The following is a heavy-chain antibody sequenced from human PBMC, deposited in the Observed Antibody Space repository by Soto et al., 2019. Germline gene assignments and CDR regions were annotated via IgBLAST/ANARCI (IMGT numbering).Heavy chain of an antibody. D-gene: IGHD6-19*01. CDR2: ISWNSGRI. CDR1: GFTFDDYA. V-gene: IGHV3-9*01. J-gene: IGHJ4*02. CDR3: AKDRDGSGWYGPFDS. Sequence: EVQLVESGAGLVQPGRSLRLSCAASGFTFDDYAMHWVRQAPGKGLEWVSGISWNSGRIGYADSVKGRFTISRDNAKISTYLQMNSLRAEDTALYYWAKDRDGSGWYGPFDSWGQGTLVTVSS.